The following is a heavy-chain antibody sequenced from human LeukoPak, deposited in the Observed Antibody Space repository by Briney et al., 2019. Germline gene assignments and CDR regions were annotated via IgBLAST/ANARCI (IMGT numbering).Heavy chain of an antibody. CDR3: ATGVGVAPPRAIDY. V-gene: IGHV1-24*01. Sequence: GASVKVSCKVSGYTLTELSMHWVRQAPGKGLEWMGGFDPEDGETIYAQKFQGRVTMTEDTSTDTAYMELSSLRSEDTAVYYCATGVGVAPPRAIDYWGQGTLVTVSS. CDR1: GYTLTELS. J-gene: IGHJ4*02. D-gene: IGHD1-26*01. CDR2: FDPEDGET.